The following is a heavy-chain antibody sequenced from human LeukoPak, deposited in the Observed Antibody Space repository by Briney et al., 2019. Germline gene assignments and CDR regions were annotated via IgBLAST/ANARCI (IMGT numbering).Heavy chain of an antibody. V-gene: IGHV3-74*01. CDR2: INIDGSTT. J-gene: IGHJ4*02. Sequence: PGGSLRLSCAASGFSFSSYWMHWVRQAPGKGLVWVSRINIDGSTTTYADSVKGRFTISRDNAKNTLSLQMNSLRADDTAVYYCISDHTGHDDYWGQGTLATVSS. D-gene: IGHD1-1*01. CDR3: ISDHTGHDDY. CDR1: GFSFSSYW.